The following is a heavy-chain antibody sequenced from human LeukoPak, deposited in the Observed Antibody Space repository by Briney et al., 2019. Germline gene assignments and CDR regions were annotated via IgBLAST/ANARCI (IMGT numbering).Heavy chain of an antibody. D-gene: IGHD3-3*01. CDR1: GFTFSSYA. Sequence: GGSLRLSCAASGFTFSSYAMHWVRQAPGKGLEWVAVISYDGSNKYYADSVKGRFTISRDNSKNTLYLQMNSLRAEDTAVYYCARETVGDFWSGYYTSYFDYWGQGTLVTVSS. CDR3: ARETVGDFWSGYYTSYFDY. J-gene: IGHJ4*02. CDR2: ISYDGSNK. V-gene: IGHV3-30-3*01.